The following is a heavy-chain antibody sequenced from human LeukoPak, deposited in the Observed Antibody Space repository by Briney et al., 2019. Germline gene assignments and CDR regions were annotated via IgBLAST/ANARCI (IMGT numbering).Heavy chain of an antibody. Sequence: SGTLSLTCAVSGGSISSSNWWSWVRQPPGKGLEWIGEIYHSGSTNYNPSLKSRVTISVDKSKNQFSLKLSSVTAADTAVYYCARVGATKPHYYYYGMDVWGQGTTVTVSS. CDR1: GGSISSSNW. V-gene: IGHV4-4*02. CDR2: IYHSGST. D-gene: IGHD1-26*01. CDR3: ARVGATKPHYYYYGMDV. J-gene: IGHJ6*02.